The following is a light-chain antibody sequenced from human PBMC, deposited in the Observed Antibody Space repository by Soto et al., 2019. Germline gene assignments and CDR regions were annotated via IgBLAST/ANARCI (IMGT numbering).Light chain of an antibody. CDR3: QQRSNWPRT. J-gene: IGKJ1*01. CDR2: GAS. V-gene: IGKV3-11*01. Sequence: EIVLTQSPGTLSLSPGERATLSCRASQSVSNDFLAWYQQNPGQAPRLLIYGASTRATDVPARFRGSASGTDFTLTISSLEPEDFAVYYCQQRSNWPRTFGPGTKVDI. CDR1: QSVSNDF.